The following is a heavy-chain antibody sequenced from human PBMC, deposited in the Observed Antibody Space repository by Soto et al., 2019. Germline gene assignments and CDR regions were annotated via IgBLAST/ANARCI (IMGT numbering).Heavy chain of an antibody. J-gene: IGHJ4*02. CDR2: ISNDGINK. Sequence: PGGSLRLSCAASGFTFSDSAMHWVRQAPGKGLEWVAVISNDGINKNYADSVKGRFTISRDNSRNTLYLQMNSLRAEDTAVYYCAKDRVQIWLYVGIFDDWGQGTMVTVSS. V-gene: IGHV3-30*18. CDR1: GFTFSDSA. D-gene: IGHD5-18*01. CDR3: AKDRVQIWLYVGIFDD.